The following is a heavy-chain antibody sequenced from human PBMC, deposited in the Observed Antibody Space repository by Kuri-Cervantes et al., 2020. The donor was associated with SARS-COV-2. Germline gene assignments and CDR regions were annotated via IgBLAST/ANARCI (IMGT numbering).Heavy chain of an antibody. CDR2: ISYDGSNK. CDR3: ARGVGYTQPFDS. V-gene: IGHV3-30-3*01. CDR1: GFTFNSSP. Sequence: GGSLRLSCAASGFTFNSSPMHWVRQTPGKGLEWVALISYDGSNKYYADSVQGRFTISRDNSKNTLYLQMSSLRAEDTAVSYCARGVGYTQPFDSWGQGTLVTVSS. D-gene: IGHD2-8*02. J-gene: IGHJ4*02.